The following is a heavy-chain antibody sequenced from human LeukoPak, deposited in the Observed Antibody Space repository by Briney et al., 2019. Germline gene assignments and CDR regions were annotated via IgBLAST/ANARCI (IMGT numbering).Heavy chain of an antibody. V-gene: IGHV4-34*01. CDR3: ARVGQEGWFDP. J-gene: IGHJ5*02. CDR1: GGSFSGYY. Sequence: PPETLSLTCAVYGGSFSGYYWSWIRQPPGKGLEWIGEINHSGSTNYNPSLKSRVTISVDTSKNQFSLKLSSVTAADTAVYYCARVGQEGWFDPWGQGTLVTVSS. CDR2: INHSGST.